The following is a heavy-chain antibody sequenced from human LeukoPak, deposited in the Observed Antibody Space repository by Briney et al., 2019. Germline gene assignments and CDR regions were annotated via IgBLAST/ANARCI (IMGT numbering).Heavy chain of an antibody. V-gene: IGHV3-48*04. CDR2: ISSSSSTI. Sequence: PGGSLRLSCAASGFTFSSYSMNWVRQAPGKGLEWVSYISSSSSTIYYADSVKGRFIISRDNAKDSLYLQMNSLRAEDTAVYYCAKRPREMATIDYFDYWGQGTLVTVSS. D-gene: IGHD5-24*01. J-gene: IGHJ4*02. CDR1: GFTFSSYS. CDR3: AKRPREMATIDYFDY.